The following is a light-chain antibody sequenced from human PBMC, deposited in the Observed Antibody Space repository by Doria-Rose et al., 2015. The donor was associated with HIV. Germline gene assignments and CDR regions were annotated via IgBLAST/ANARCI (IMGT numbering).Light chain of an antibody. J-gene: IGKJ3*01. CDR2: AAS. V-gene: IGKV1-39*01. CDR1: QSIANY. Sequence: DIRMTQSPSSLSASVGDRVTITRRASQSIANYLNWYNQKPGKAPNLLIYAASSLQGGVPSRFNGSGSGTDFTLTISNLQPEDFATYYCQQSYSIPLAFGPGTKVDI. CDR3: QQSYSIPLA.